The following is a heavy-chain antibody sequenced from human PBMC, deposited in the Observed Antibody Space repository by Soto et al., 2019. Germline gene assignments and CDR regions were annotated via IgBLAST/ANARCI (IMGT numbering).Heavy chain of an antibody. V-gene: IGHV4-34*01. D-gene: IGHD3-3*01. CDR3: ARGGGYDFWSGYSNTYYYYMDV. CDR2: INHSGST. J-gene: IGHJ6*03. Sequence: SETLSLTCAVYGGSFSGYYWSWIRQPPGKGLEWIGEINHSGSTNYNPSLKSRVTISVDTSKNQFSLKLSSVTAADTAVYYCARGGGYDFWSGYSNTYYYYMDVWGKGTT. CDR1: GGSFSGYY.